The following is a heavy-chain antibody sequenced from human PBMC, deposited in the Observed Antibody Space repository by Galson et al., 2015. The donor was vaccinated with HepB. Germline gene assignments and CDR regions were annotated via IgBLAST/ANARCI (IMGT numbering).Heavy chain of an antibody. V-gene: IGHV4-39*07. J-gene: IGHJ6*03. CDR2: IYYSGST. D-gene: IGHD4-11*01. CDR1: GGSISSSRYY. Sequence: SETLSLTCTVSGGSISSSRYYWGWIRLPPGKGLEWIGSIYYSGSTYYNPSLKSRVTISVDTSKHQFSLKLSSVTAADTAVYYCARDIVSSPGTTVTDYYYMDVWGQGTTVTVSS. CDR3: ARDIVSSPGTTVTDYYYMDV.